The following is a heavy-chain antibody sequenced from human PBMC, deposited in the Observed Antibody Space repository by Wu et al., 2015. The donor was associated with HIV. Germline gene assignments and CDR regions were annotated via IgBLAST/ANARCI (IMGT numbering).Heavy chain of an antibody. J-gene: IGHJ4*02. CDR3: ARGEGYDGRGYHRGYFNY. Sequence: QVRLLQSGAEVKTPGSSVKVPCLTSGYTFNRYPINWLRQVPGQGLEWMGVIIPLIGTTHYSQKFQGRLTISTGASATTAYLELRNLTSDDTALYFCARGEGYDGRGYHRGYFNYWGQGTLVTVSS. V-gene: IGHV1-69*05. D-gene: IGHD3-22*01. CDR2: IIPLIGTT. CDR1: GYTFNRYP.